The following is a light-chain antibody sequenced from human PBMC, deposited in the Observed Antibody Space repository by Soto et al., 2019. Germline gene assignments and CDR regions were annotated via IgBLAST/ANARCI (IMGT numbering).Light chain of an antibody. CDR1: QSVSSY. J-gene: IGKJ2*01. V-gene: IGKV3-11*01. CDR3: QQRTNWPYT. CDR2: DAS. Sequence: EIVLTQSPATLSLSPGERATLSCRASQSVSSYLAWYQQKPGQAPRLLIYDASNRATDISARFSGSGSGTDFTLTISSLEPEDFAVYYCQQRTNWPYTFGQGTKLEIK.